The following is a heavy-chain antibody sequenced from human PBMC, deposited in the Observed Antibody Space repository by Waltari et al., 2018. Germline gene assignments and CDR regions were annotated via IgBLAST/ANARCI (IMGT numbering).Heavy chain of an antibody. CDR2: MNGDGTNI. CDR3: ARVKLGDYVIST. V-gene: IGHV3-74*01. D-gene: IGHD4-17*01. J-gene: IGHJ5*02. CDR1: GFTFSSYW. Sequence: EVQLVESGGGFVQPGGSLRLSCAASGFTFSSYWMHGVRQVPGKGLVWVSRMNGDGTNILYADSVKGRFTISRDNAKNTLYLQMNNLRVEDTAVYYCARVKLGDYVISTWGKGTLVTVSS.